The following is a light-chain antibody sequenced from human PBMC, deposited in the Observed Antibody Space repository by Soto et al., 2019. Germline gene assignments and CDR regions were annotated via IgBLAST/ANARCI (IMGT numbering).Light chain of an antibody. CDR1: SSDVGAYNS. J-gene: IGLJ1*01. CDR3: SSYTTFSTYV. Sequence: QSALTQPASVSGSPGQSITISCTGTSSDVGAYNSVSWYQQHPGKAPKLMIYEVSNRPSGVSNRFSGSKSDNTASLTISGLQAEDEADYYCSSYTTFSTYVFGTGTKLTVL. V-gene: IGLV2-14*01. CDR2: EVS.